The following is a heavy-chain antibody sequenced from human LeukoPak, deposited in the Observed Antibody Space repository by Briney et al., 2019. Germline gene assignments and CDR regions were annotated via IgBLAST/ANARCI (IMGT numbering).Heavy chain of an antibody. CDR1: RFTFINAW. J-gene: IGHJ5*02. CDR3: TTEHRGVGWFDP. V-gene: IGHV3-15*01. CDR2: IKSKTDGGTT. D-gene: IGHD1-26*01. Sequence: KPGGSLRLSCAASRFTFINAWMSWVRQAPGMGLEWLGRIKSKTDGGTTDYAAPVKGRFTMSRDDSKNTVYLQMNSLKTEDTAVYYCTTEHRGVGWFDPWGQGTQVTASS.